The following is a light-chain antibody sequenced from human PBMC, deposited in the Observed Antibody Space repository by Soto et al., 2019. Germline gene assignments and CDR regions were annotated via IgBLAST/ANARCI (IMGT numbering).Light chain of an antibody. CDR3: QTWGTGTHLV. J-gene: IGLJ2*01. CDR2: VNSDGSH. CDR1: SGHSNYP. V-gene: IGLV4-69*01. Sequence: QTVVTQSPSASASLGASVKLTCTLSSGHSNYPIAWHQQQPEKGPRYLMKVNSDGSHSKGDGIPDRFSGSSSGAERHLTISGLQSEDEADYYCQTWGTGTHLVFGGGTKLTVL.